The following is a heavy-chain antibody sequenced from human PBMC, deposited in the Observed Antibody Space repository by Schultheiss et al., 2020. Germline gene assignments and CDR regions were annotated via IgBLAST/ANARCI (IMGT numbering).Heavy chain of an antibody. CDR1: GFTFSSYG. V-gene: IGHV3-48*01. Sequence: GESLKISCAASGFTFSSYGMHWVRQAPGKGLEWVSYISSSSSTIYYADSVKGRFTISRDNAKNSLYLQMNSLRAEDTAVYYCAKGKRTWGQGTLVTVSS. CDR3: AKGKRT. CDR2: ISSSSSTI. D-gene: IGHD3-10*01. J-gene: IGHJ5*02.